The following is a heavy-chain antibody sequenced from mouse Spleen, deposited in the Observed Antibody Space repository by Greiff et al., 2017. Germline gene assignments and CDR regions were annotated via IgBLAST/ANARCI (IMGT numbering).Heavy chain of an antibody. J-gene: IGHJ1*01. CDR2: IWAGGST. D-gene: IGHD2-1*01. CDR3: AREPYGNYAYWYFDV. Sequence: LQESGPGLVAPSQSLSITCTVSGLSLTSYGVHWVRQPPGKGLEWLGVIWAGGSTNYNSALMSRLSISKDNSKSQVFLKMNSLQTDDTAMYYCAREPYGNYAYWYFDVWGAGTTVTVSP. CDR1: GLSLTSYG. V-gene: IGHV2-9*02.